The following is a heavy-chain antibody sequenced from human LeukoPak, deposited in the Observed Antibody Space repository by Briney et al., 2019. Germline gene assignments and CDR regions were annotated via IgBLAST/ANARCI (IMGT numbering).Heavy chain of an antibody. J-gene: IGHJ2*01. CDR3: AKALWYYDSSGYYCWYFDL. D-gene: IGHD3-22*01. V-gene: IGHV3-9*01. CDR2: ISWNSGSI. CDR1: GFTFDDYA. Sequence: QPGGSLRLSCAASGFTFDDYAMHWVRHAPGKGLEWDSGISWNSGSIGYADSVKGRFTISRDNAKNSLYLQMNSLRAEDTALYYCAKALWYYDSSGYYCWYFDLWGRGTLVTVSS.